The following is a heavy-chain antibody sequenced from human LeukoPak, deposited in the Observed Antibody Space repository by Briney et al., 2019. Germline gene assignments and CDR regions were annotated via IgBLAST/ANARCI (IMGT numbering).Heavy chain of an antibody. CDR3: ARVGGAVAGGGDY. Sequence: GASVKVSCKASGYTFTNYGISWVRQAPGQGLEWMGWISAYNGNTNYAQKLQGRVTMTTDTSTSTADMELRSLRSDDTAVYYCARVGGAVAGGGDYWGQGTLVTVSS. V-gene: IGHV1-18*01. CDR2: ISAYNGNT. D-gene: IGHD6-19*01. CDR1: GYTFTNYG. J-gene: IGHJ4*02.